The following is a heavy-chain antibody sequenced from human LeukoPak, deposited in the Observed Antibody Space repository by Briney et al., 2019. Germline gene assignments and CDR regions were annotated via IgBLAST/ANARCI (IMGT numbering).Heavy chain of an antibody. J-gene: IGHJ6*01. Sequence: ASVKVSCKTSGYTFAAYGSSWVRQAPGQGLEWGGGSSGNNDNANYAQKVQGRVPMTTHTSISTAYMDLRRPRSHDTALYYRARQVLRYFDWLSPYHYYGMDVXXXXXXVTVSS. CDR1: GYTFAAYG. D-gene: IGHD3-9*01. V-gene: IGHV1-18*01. CDR3: ARQVLRYFDWLSPYHYYGMDV. CDR2: SSGNNDNA.